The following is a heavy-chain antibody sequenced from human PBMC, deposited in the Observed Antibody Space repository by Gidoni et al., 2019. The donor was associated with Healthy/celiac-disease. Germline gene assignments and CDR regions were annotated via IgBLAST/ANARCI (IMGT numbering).Heavy chain of an antibody. Sequence: EVQLVESGGGLVQPGRSLRLSCAASGFTFDDYAMHWVRQAPGKGLVWFSGISWNSGSIGYADSVKGRFTISRDNAKNSLYLQMNSLRAEDTALYYCAKGGRRGGMDVWGQGTTVTVSS. CDR1: GFTFDDYA. CDR3: AKGGRRGGMDV. J-gene: IGHJ6*02. CDR2: ISWNSGSI. V-gene: IGHV3-9*01. D-gene: IGHD3-16*01.